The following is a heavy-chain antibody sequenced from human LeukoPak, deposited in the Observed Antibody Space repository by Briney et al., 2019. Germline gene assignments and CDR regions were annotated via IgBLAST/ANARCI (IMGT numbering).Heavy chain of an antibody. J-gene: IGHJ3*02. CDR2: IYSGGST. CDR1: GFTFSSYS. D-gene: IGHD6-19*01. Sequence: GGSLRLSCTASGFTFSSYSLNWVRQAPGKGLEWVSVIYSGGSTYYADSVKGRFTISRDNSKNTLYLQMNSLRAEDTAVYYCARDTRYSSGWPDAFDIWGQGTMVTVSS. V-gene: IGHV3-53*01. CDR3: ARDTRYSSGWPDAFDI.